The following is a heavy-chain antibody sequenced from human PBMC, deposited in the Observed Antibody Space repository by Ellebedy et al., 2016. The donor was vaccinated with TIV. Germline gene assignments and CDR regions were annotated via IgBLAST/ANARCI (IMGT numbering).Heavy chain of an antibody. CDR2: VNHSGST. Sequence: SETLSLTXAVYGGSFSDYYWSWIRQPPGKELEWIGEVNHSGSTNYNPSLKSRVTISVDTSKNQFSLKLNSVTAADTAVYYCARESDYFFEYWGQGTLVTVSS. J-gene: IGHJ4*02. CDR1: GGSFSDYY. CDR3: ARESDYFFEY. V-gene: IGHV4-34*01. D-gene: IGHD2-21*02.